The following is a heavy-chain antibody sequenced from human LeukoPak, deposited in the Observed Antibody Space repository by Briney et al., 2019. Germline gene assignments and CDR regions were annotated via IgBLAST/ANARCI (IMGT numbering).Heavy chain of an antibody. CDR1: GGTFNSYA. Sequence: ASVKVSCKASGGTFNSYAVSWVRQAPGQGPEWMGRIIPIFGTANYAQKFQGRVTITADESTSTAYMELSSLRSEDTAVYYCARAPLTGGYAGGTHTPNKKLYYYYYYMDVWGKGTTVTVSS. CDR2: IIPIFGTA. D-gene: IGHD3-16*01. V-gene: IGHV1-69*13. J-gene: IGHJ6*03. CDR3: ARAPLTGGYAGGTHTPNKKLYYYYYYMDV.